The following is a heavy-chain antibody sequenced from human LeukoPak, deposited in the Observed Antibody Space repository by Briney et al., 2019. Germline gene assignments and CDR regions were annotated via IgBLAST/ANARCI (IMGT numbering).Heavy chain of an antibody. D-gene: IGHD6-19*01. J-gene: IGHJ4*02. CDR2: ISYSGST. CDR3: AGERGEEYSSGWYKTNYFYN. Sequence: SETLSLTCTVSGGSISSTRYYWGWIRQPPGKGLEWLGSISYSGSTYYNPSLKGRVTISADTSKNQFSLNLNSVTAADTAVYYCAGERGEEYSSGWYKTNYFYNWGQGIRVTVSS. CDR1: GGSISSTRYY. V-gene: IGHV4-39*07.